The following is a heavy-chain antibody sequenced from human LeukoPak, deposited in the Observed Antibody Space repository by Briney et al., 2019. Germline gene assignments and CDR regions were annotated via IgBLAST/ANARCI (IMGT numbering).Heavy chain of an antibody. Sequence: GGSLRLPCAASGFTFSSYWMSWVRQAPGKGLEWVANIKQDGSEKYYVDSVKGRFTISRDNAKNSLYLQMNSLRAEDTAVYYCARSSSGWEGCFDYWGQGTLVTVSS. CDR2: IKQDGSEK. J-gene: IGHJ4*02. D-gene: IGHD6-19*01. CDR1: GFTFSSYW. CDR3: ARSSSGWEGCFDY. V-gene: IGHV3-7*01.